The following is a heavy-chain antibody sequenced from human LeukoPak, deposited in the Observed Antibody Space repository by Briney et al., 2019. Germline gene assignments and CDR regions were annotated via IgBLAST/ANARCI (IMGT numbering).Heavy chain of an antibody. CDR2: ISYSGST. V-gene: IGHV4-4*02. J-gene: IGHJ4*02. CDR1: GASISSSSW. Sequence: PSGTLSLTCAVSGASISSSSWWHWVRQPPGKGLEWIGSISYSGSTYYNPSLRSRVTISVDTSKNQFSLKLSSVTAADTAVYYCARRQQLGTQFFDYWGQGTLVTVSS. CDR3: ARRQQLGTQFFDY. D-gene: IGHD6-13*01.